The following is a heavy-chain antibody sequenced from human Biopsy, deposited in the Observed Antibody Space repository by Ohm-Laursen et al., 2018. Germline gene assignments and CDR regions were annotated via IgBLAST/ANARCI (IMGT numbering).Heavy chain of an antibody. V-gene: IGHV3-15*05. J-gene: IGHJ4*02. CDR1: GFTFSAAW. CDR3: TAGIPGLSRSSDY. Sequence: SLRLSCAASGFTFSAAWMCWVRQAPGKGLECVALVKSNANGGTTEYPAPVEGRFSISRDGSRNTVYLHMSSLNTDDTAMYFCTAGIPGLSRSSDYWGQGTLVTVSS. CDR2: VKSNANGGTT. D-gene: IGHD6-19*01.